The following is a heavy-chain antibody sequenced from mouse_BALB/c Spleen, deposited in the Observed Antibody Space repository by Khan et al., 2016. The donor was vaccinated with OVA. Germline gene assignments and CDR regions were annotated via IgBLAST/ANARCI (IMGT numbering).Heavy chain of an antibody. J-gene: IGHJ1*01. CDR3: ATNYFGSSYCSLGV. V-gene: IGHV3-8*02. CDR2: INYSGST. D-gene: IGHD1-1*01. Sequence: EVQLQESGPSLVNPSQTLSLTCSVSGDSITSGYWNWIRKFPGNKLEYMGYINYSGSTHYNPSLKRRITSTRDTSKNQFILQLISVTTGDTATYFCATNYFGSSYCSLGVWGAWTTVIVSS. CDR1: GDSITSGY.